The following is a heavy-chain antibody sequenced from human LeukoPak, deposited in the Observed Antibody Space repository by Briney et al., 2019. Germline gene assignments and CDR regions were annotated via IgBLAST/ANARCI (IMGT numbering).Heavy chain of an antibody. Sequence: GGSLRLSCAASGFTFSDYSMNWVRQAPGEGLEWVASVNTVSSYIYYADSMRGRFTISRDNAKNSLFLQMSSLRAEDTAVYYCARLRRNSDRSDFFYYYDHWGQGTLVTVSS. CDR3: ARLRRNSDRSDFFYYYDH. V-gene: IGHV3-21*01. CDR2: VNTVSSYI. D-gene: IGHD3-22*01. CDR1: GFTFSDYS. J-gene: IGHJ4*02.